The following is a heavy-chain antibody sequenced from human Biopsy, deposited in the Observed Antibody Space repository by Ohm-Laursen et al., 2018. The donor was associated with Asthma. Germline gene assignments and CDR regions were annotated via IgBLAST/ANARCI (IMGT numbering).Heavy chain of an antibody. CDR2: HDHEEGGT. V-gene: IGHV1-24*01. CDR3: ASDFPKDYVRYNFQF. CDR1: GYSLTDLS. J-gene: IGHJ4*02. D-gene: IGHD4-17*01. Sequence: ASVKVSCKISGYSLTDLSMHRVQQAPGQGLEWMGGHDHEEGGTVNARRFQGRVTMTEDTSTDTAYMELSSLSSDDTAVYYCASDFPKDYVRYNFQFWGQGTLVTVSS.